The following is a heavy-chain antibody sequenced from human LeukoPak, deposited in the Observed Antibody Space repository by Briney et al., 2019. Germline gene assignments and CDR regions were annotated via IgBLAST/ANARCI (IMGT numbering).Heavy chain of an antibody. D-gene: IGHD6-19*01. J-gene: IGHJ6*03. V-gene: IGHV1-8*03. Sequence: GASVKVSCKASGYTFTSYDINWVRQATGQGLEWMGWMNPNSGNTGYAQKFQGRVTITRNTSISTAYMELSSLRSEDTAVYYCARGKNGSGWYSLPYYYMDVWGKGTTVTVSS. CDR2: MNPNSGNT. CDR3: ARGKNGSGWYSLPYYYMDV. CDR1: GYTFTSYD.